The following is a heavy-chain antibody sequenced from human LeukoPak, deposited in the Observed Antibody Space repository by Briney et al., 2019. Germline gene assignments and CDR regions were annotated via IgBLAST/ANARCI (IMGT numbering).Heavy chain of an antibody. CDR1: GGSISSGYF. CDR3: ARGYGRFDY. Sequence: SETLSLTCTVSGGSISSGYFWGWIRQPPGKGLEWIGSFYHSGTTYYNPSLRRRVTISVDTPKNQFSLKLSSVTAADTAVYYCARGYGRFDYWGQGTLVTVSS. CDR2: FYHSGTT. D-gene: IGHD3-16*01. J-gene: IGHJ4*02. V-gene: IGHV4-38-2*02.